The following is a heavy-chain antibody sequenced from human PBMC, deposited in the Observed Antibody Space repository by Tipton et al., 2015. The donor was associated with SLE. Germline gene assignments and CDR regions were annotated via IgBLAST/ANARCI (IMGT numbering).Heavy chain of an antibody. CDR2: IYYSGST. Sequence: TLSLTCTVSGGSIRSGSYYWSWIRQPPGKGLEWIGYIYYSGSTNYNPSLKSRVTISVDTSKNQFSLKLSSVTAADTAVYYCARQGRYPNYYYMDVWGKGTTVTVSS. CDR1: GGSIRSGSYY. CDR3: ARQGRYPNYYYMDV. D-gene: IGHD2-2*01. V-gene: IGHV4-61*01. J-gene: IGHJ6*03.